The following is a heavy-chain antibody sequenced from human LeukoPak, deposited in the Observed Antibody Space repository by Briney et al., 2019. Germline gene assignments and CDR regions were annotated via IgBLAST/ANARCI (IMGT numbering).Heavy chain of an antibody. CDR3: ARDRKILDY. CDR2: IYYSGST. CDR1: GGSISSYY. V-gene: IGHV4-59*12. Sequence: SETLSLTCTVSGGSISSYYWSWIRQPPGKGLEWIGYIYYSGSTYYNPSLKSRVTISVDTSKNQFSLKLSSVTAADTAVYYCARDRKILDYWGQGTLVTVSS. J-gene: IGHJ4*02. D-gene: IGHD1-14*01.